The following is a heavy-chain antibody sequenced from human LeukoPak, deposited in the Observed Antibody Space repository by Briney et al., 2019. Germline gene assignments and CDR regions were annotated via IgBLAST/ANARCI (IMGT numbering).Heavy chain of an antibody. Sequence: SETLSLTCTVSGDSISSSSSYWGWIRQPPGEGLEWIGSIYYSGSTYYNTSLKSRVTISVDTSKNQFSLKLTSVTAADTAVYYSARGPYKYDGSGAFDIWGQGTMVAVSS. CDR2: IYYSGST. CDR3: ARGPYKYDGSGAFDI. D-gene: IGHD3-22*01. J-gene: IGHJ3*02. V-gene: IGHV4-39*01. CDR1: GDSISSSSSY.